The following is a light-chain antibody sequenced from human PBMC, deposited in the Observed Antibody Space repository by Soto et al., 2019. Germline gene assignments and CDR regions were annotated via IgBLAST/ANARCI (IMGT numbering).Light chain of an antibody. V-gene: IGKV1-5*01. CDR1: QAISSG. J-gene: IGKJ5*01. CDR2: DAS. Sequence: GNIVTITCRASQAISSGSAWYQQKPGKAPNRLIYDASTLERGVPSRFSGTGSGTEFTLTIDRLQTDDVAAYYCPQYHTSPITSVQGTRLEIK. CDR3: PQYHTSPIT.